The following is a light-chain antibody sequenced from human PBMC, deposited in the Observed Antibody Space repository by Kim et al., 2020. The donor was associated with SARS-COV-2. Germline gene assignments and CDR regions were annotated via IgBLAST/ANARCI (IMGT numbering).Light chain of an antibody. CDR3: NSRDSSGDHVV. V-gene: IGLV3-19*01. Sequence: AWGQTVRRTCQGDSLRKYYATWDQQRPGQAPVLVLFGKYNRPSGIPDRFSGSGSGNTASLTITGAQAEDEADYYCNSRDSSGDHVVFGGGTKVTVL. J-gene: IGLJ3*02. CDR2: GKY. CDR1: SLRKYY.